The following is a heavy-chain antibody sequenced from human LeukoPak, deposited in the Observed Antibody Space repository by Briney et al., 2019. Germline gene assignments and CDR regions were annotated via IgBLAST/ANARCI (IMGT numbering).Heavy chain of an antibody. CDR3: ARGVVVVPAASAYMDV. Sequence: PSETLSLTCAVYGGSFSGYYWSWIRQPPGKGPEWIGEINHSGSTNYNPSLKSRVTISVDTSKNQFSLKLSSVTAADTAVYYCARGVVVVPAASAYMDVWGKGTTVTVSS. CDR2: INHSGST. J-gene: IGHJ6*03. D-gene: IGHD2-2*01. CDR1: GGSFSGYY. V-gene: IGHV4-34*01.